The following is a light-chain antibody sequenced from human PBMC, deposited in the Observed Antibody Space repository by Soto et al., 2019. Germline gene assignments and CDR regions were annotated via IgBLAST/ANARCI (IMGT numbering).Light chain of an antibody. CDR1: QDITNH. CDR3: QQYGDIPFT. CDR2: DAS. V-gene: IGKV1-33*01. J-gene: IGKJ3*01. Sequence: DIQMTQSPSSLSASVGDRVTITGQSSQDITNHLNWFQQKPGKAPKLLIYDASNLETGVPSRFSGGGSGTDFTFTISSLQPEDIATYFCQQYGDIPFTFGPGTKVDFK.